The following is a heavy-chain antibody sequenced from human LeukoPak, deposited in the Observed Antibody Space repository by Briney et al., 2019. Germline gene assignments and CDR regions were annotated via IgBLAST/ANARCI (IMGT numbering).Heavy chain of an antibody. CDR2: ISNSGSTI. CDR3: ARGVYCSGGSCYFKFDY. J-gene: IGHJ4*02. CDR1: GFTFSSYE. Sequence: GSLRLSCAVSGFTFSSYEMNWVRQAPGKGLEWVSHISNSGSTINYADSVKGRFTVSRDNAKNSLYLQMNSLRAEDTAVYYCARGVYCSGGSCYFKFDYWGQGTLVTVSS. V-gene: IGHV3-48*03. D-gene: IGHD2-15*01.